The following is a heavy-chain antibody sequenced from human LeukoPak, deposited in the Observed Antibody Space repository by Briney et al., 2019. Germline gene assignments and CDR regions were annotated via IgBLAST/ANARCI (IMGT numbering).Heavy chain of an antibody. D-gene: IGHD3-22*01. CDR1: GFSLSTSGVC. CDR2: IDWDDDK. Sequence: SGPTLVNPTQTLTLTCTFSGFSLSTSGVCASWIRQPPGKALEWLALIDWDDDKYYSTSLKTRLTSSKDTSKNQVVLTLTNMDPVDTATYYCALTTYFYDSSGRIDYWGQGTLVTVSS. CDR3: ALTTYFYDSSGRIDY. V-gene: IGHV2-70*01. J-gene: IGHJ4*02.